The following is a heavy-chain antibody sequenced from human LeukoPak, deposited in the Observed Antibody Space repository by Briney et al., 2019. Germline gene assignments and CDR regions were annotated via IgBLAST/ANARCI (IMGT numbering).Heavy chain of an antibody. CDR2: ISHSGST. Sequence: SETLSLTCVVYGGSFSGYYWSWIRQPPGKGLEWIGEISHSGSTTYNPSLKSRVTISVDTSKNQFSLKLSSGTAADTAVYYCARGYSGYDLWGQGTLVTVSS. V-gene: IGHV4-34*01. J-gene: IGHJ4*02. CDR3: ARGYSGYDL. CDR1: GGSFSGYY. D-gene: IGHD5-12*01.